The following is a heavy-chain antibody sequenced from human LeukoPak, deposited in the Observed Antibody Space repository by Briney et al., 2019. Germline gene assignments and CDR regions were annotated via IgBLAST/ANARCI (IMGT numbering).Heavy chain of an antibody. Sequence: SETLSLTCAVYGGSFSGYYWSWIRQPPGKGLEWIGEISHSGSTNYNPSLKSRVTISVDTSKNQFSLKLSSVTAADTAVYYCARGRKGLGVYSSSWYGDYWGQGTLVTVSS. CDR2: ISHSGST. CDR3: ARGRKGLGVYSSSWYGDY. CDR1: GGSFSGYY. D-gene: IGHD6-13*01. J-gene: IGHJ4*02. V-gene: IGHV4-34*01.